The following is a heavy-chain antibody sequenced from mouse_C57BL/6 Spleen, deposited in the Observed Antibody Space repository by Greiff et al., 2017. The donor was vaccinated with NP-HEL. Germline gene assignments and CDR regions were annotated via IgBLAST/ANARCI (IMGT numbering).Heavy chain of an antibody. CDR2: IDPSDSYT. J-gene: IGHJ3*01. CDR3: ARPYYRWFAY. Sequence: QVQLKQPGAELVKPGASVKLSCKASGYTFTSYWMQWVKQRPGQGLEWIGEIDPSDSYTNYNQKFKGKATLTVDTSSSTAYMQLSSLTSEDSAVYYCARPYYRWFAYWGQGTLVTVSA. V-gene: IGHV1-50*01. CDR1: GYTFTSYW. D-gene: IGHD2-12*01.